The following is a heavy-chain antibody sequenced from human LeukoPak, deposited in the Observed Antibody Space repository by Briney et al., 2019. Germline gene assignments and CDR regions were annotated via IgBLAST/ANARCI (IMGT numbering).Heavy chain of an antibody. J-gene: IGHJ6*02. D-gene: IGHD3-3*01. CDR3: ARQNSLDYDFWSGYLYYGMDV. CDR2: IYYSGST. CDR1: GVSISSYY. Sequence: SETLSLTCTVSGVSISSYYWSWIRQPPGKGLEWIGYIYYSGSTNYNPSLKSRVTISVDTSKNQFSLKLSSVTAADTAVYYCARQNSLDYDFWSGYLYYGMDVWGQGTTVTVSS. V-gene: IGHV4-59*08.